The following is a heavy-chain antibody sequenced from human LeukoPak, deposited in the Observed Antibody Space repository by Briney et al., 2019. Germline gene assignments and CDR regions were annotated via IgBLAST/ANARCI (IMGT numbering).Heavy chain of an antibody. J-gene: IGHJ4*02. D-gene: IGHD4-23*01. V-gene: IGHV3-23*01. CDR3: AKRVGGSPYYFDY. CDR2: IGAAT. Sequence: GGSLRLSCAASGFTFSTYGMSWVRQAPGKGPEWVSTIGAATYYADSVKDRFIISRDNSKNTLYLQMNSLGAEDTAIYYCAKRVGGSPYYFDYWGQGTPVTVSS. CDR1: GFTFSTYG.